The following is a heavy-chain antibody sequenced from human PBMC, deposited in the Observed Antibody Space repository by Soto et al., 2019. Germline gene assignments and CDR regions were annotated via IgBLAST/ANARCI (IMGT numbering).Heavy chain of an antibody. J-gene: IGHJ3*02. CDR3: ASEITNWGWLDAFDI. Sequence: QVQLVQSGAEVKKPGSSVKVSCKASGGTFSSYAISWVRQAPGQGLEWMGGIIPIFGTANYAQKFQGRVTIXXDXSXXTAYMELSSLRSEDTAVYYCASEITNWGWLDAFDIWGQGTMVTVSS. D-gene: IGHD7-27*01. V-gene: IGHV1-69*12. CDR2: IIPIFGTA. CDR1: GGTFSSYA.